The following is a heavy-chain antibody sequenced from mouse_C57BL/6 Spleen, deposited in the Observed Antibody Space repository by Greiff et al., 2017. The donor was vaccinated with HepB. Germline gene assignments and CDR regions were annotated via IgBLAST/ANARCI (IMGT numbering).Heavy chain of an antibody. V-gene: IGHV1-69*01. CDR1: GYTFTSYW. D-gene: IGHD5-1*01. CDR3: ARLGSTYNAWFAY. CDR2: IDPSDSYP. J-gene: IGHJ3*01. Sequence: QVQLQQPGAELVMPGASVKLSCKASGYTFTSYWMHWVKQRPGQGLEWIGEIDPSDSYPNYNQKFKGKSTLTVDKSSSTAYMQLSSLTSEDSAVYYCARLGSTYNAWFAYWGQGTLVTVSA.